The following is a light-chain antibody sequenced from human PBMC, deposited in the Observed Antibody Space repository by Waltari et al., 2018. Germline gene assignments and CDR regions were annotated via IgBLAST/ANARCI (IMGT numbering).Light chain of an antibody. CDR1: SSAVGGYNY. Sequence: QSALTQPASVSGSPVQSITISCTGTSSAVGGYNYVSWYQQHPGKAPKLMLYNVSNRPSGVSTRCSGSKSVNTASLTISGLQAEDEADYYCSSYISSSTLELFGGGTSLTVL. V-gene: IGLV2-14*03. J-gene: IGLJ3*02. CDR2: NVS. CDR3: SSYISSSTLEL.